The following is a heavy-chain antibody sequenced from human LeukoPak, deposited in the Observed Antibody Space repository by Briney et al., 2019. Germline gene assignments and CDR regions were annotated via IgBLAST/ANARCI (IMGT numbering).Heavy chain of an antibody. CDR3: ARGFNRGFDP. D-gene: IGHD1-14*01. V-gene: IGHV3-23*01. J-gene: IGHJ5*02. CDR1: GFTLSTNA. CDR2: ISGSGAST. Sequence: GGSLRLSCLTSGFTLSTNAMSWVRQAPGKGLEWISGISGSGASTYYADSVKGRFTISRDDSRNTLYLQMNSLRAEDTAVYYCARGFNRGFDPWGQGTLVTASS.